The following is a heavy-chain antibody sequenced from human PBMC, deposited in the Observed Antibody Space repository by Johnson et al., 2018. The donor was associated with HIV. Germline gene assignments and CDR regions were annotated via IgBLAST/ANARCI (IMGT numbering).Heavy chain of an antibody. V-gene: IGHV3-15*01. D-gene: IGHD1-26*01. CDR2: IKSKTDGETI. J-gene: IGHJ3*02. CDR3: TTDVPGGPYYNAFDI. Sequence: VQLVESGGGVVRPGRSLRLSCAACEFTFSRFAMHWVRQAPGEGLAWVGRIKSKTDGETIDYAAPVKGRFTISRDDSKNTLYLQMNSLKTEDMAVYYCTTDVPGGPYYNAFDIWGQGTMVTVSS. CDR1: EFTFSRFA.